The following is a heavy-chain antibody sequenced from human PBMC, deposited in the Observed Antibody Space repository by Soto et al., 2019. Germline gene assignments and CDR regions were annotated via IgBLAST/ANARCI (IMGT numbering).Heavy chain of an antibody. D-gene: IGHD2-2*01. J-gene: IGHJ4*02. CDR1: GFTFSSYA. CDR2: ISGSGGST. V-gene: IGHV3-23*01. CDR3: AKWGSRPTGVYCSSTSCLYYFDY. Sequence: GGSLRLSCAASGFTFSSYAMSWVRQAPGKGLEWVSAISGSGGSTYYADSVKGRFTISRDNSKNTLYLQMNSLRAEDTAVYYCAKWGSRPTGVYCSSTSCLYYFDYWGQGTLVTVSS.